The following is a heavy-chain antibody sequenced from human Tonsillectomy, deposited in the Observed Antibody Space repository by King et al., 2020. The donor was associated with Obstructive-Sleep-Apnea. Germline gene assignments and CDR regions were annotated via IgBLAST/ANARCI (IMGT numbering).Heavy chain of an antibody. V-gene: IGHV4-31*03. CDR2: IYYSGST. Sequence: LQLQESGPGLVKPSQTLSLTCTVSGGSISSGGYYWSWIRQHPGKGLEWIGYIYYSGSTYYNPSLMSRFTISVDTSKNQFSLKLSSVTAADTAVYYCARGAYYYDSSGYYHGGYYFDYWGQGTLVTVSS. CDR3: ARGAYYYDSSGYYHGGYYFDY. CDR1: GGSISSGGYY. D-gene: IGHD3-22*01. J-gene: IGHJ4*02.